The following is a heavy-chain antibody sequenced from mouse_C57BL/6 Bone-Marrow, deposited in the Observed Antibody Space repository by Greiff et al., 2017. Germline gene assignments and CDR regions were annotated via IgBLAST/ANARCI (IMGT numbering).Heavy chain of an antibody. Sequence: VQLQQPGAELVRPGTSVKLSCKASGYTFTSYWMHWVKQRPGQGLEWIGVIDPSDSYTNYNQKFKGKATVTVDTSSSTAYMQLSSLTSEDSAVYDCARITTVVATDYWGQGTTLTVSS. CDR3: ARITTVVATDY. D-gene: IGHD1-1*01. V-gene: IGHV1-59*01. J-gene: IGHJ2*01. CDR2: IDPSDSYT. CDR1: GYTFTSYW.